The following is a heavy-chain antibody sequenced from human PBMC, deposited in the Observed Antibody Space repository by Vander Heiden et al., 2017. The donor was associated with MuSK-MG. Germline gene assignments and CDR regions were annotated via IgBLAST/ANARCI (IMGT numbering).Heavy chain of an antibody. J-gene: IGHJ6*02. CDR3: ARKYGGSSVSPYGMDV. CDR1: GFTFGAYT. Sequence: EVQLVASGAGLVKPGGLLRLSCAASGFTFGAYTMNWVRQAPGKGLEWVSSISSSNDYIYYVDSGKGRFTISRDNAKSSLFLQMNTRRAEDAAVYYCARKYGGSSVSPYGMDVWGQGTTVTVSS. V-gene: IGHV3-21*01. CDR2: ISSSNDYI. D-gene: IGHD2-15*01.